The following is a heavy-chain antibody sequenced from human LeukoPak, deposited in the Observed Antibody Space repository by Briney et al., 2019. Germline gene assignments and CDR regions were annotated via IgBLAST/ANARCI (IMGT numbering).Heavy chain of an antibody. V-gene: IGHV3-7*01. CDR2: IKQDGSEK. Sequence: GGSLRLSCAASGFAFSTYWMNWVRQAPGKGLEWVANIKQDGSEKYYVDSVKGRFTISRDNAKNSLYMQMNSLRAEDTALYYCAREQSYSEEIVVVNPPFDYWGQGTLVTVSS. J-gene: IGHJ4*02. D-gene: IGHD2-21*01. CDR1: GFAFSTYW. CDR3: AREQSYSEEIVVVNPPFDY.